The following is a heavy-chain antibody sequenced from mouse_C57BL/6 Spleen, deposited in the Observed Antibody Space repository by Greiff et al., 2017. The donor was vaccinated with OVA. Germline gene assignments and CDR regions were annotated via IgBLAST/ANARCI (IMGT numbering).Heavy chain of an antibody. D-gene: IGHD2-4*01. CDR2: IDPNSGGT. Sequence: QVQLKQPGAELVKPGASVKLSCKASGYTFTSYWMHWVKQRPGRGLEWIGRIDPNSGGTKYNEKFKSKATLTVDQPSSPADMQRSSLTSEDSAVYYCARYDYDCAYWGQGTLVTVSA. CDR1: GYTFTSYW. CDR3: ARYDYDCAY. V-gene: IGHV1-72*01. J-gene: IGHJ3*01.